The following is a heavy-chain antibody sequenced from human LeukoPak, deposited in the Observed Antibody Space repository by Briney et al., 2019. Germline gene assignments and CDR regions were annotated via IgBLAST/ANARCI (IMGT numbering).Heavy chain of an antibody. J-gene: IGHJ6*02. Sequence: PSQTLSLTCTVSGGSISSGSYYWSWIRQPAGKGLEWIGRIYTSGSTNYNPSLKSRVTILLDTPNNQFSLKLTSVTAADTAVYYCARAGDGSGNWGHYYYGMDVWGQGTTVTVSS. CDR2: IYTSGST. V-gene: IGHV4-61*02. CDR1: GGSISSGSYY. D-gene: IGHD3-10*01. CDR3: ARAGDGSGNWGHYYYGMDV.